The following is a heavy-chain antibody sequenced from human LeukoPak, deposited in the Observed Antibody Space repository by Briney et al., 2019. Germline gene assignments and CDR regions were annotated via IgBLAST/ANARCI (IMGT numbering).Heavy chain of an antibody. D-gene: IGHD3-16*02. Sequence: GGSLRLSCVGSGFTISNYWMHWVRQAPGTGLVWVSRIHPDGSITTYADSVRGRFTISRDNAKNSLYLQMNSLRAEDTAVYYCARDGYYDYVWGSYRRGDYFDYWGQGTLVTVSS. CDR1: GFTISNYW. V-gene: IGHV3-74*03. CDR2: IHPDGSIT. J-gene: IGHJ4*02. CDR3: ARDGYYDYVWGSYRRGDYFDY.